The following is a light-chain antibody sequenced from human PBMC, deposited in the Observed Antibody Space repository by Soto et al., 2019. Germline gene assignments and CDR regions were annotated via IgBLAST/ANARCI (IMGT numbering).Light chain of an antibody. CDR1: NIGRKS. J-gene: IGLJ2*01. Sequence: SSALPHPPSVSLAPGQTARITCGGTNIGRKSVHWYQQKPGQAPVVVVYDDRDRPSGIPERFSGSNSGNTAALTISRVEAGDEADYYCQLWDSNSDHVVFGGGTQLTVL. CDR2: DDR. CDR3: QLWDSNSDHVV. V-gene: IGLV3-21*02.